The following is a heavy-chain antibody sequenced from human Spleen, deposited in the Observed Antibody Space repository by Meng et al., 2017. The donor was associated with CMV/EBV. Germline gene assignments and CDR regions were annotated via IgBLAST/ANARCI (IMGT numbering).Heavy chain of an antibody. CDR3: ASQGFTMVRGVIGY. CDR2: INHSGST. D-gene: IGHD3-10*01. J-gene: IGHJ4*02. CDR1: GGSFSGYY. Sequence: SETLSLTCAVYGGSFSGYYWSWIRQPPGKGLEWIGEINHSGSTNYNPSLKSRVTISVDTSKNQFSLKLSSVTAADTAVYYCASQGFTMVRGVIGYWGQGTLVTVSS. V-gene: IGHV4-34*01.